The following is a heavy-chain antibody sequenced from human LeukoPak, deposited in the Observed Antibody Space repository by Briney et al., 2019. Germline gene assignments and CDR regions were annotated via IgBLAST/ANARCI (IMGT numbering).Heavy chain of an antibody. J-gene: IGHJ5*02. CDR2: INHSGST. V-gene: IGHV4-34*01. D-gene: IGHD2-2*01. CDR3: ARDKVVPAAINWFDP. CDR1: GGSFSGYY. Sequence: SETLSLTCAVYGGSFSGYYWSWIRQPPGKGLEWIGEINHSGSTNYNPSLKSRVTISVDTSKNQFSLKLSSVTAADTAAYYCARDKVVPAAINWFDPWGQGTLVTVSS.